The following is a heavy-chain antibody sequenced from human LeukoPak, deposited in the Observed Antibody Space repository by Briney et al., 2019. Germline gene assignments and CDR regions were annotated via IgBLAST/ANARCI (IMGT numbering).Heavy chain of an antibody. V-gene: IGHV3-21*06. CDR1: GFSFSRYW. CDR2: ISSRSNYI. J-gene: IGHJ6*04. CDR3: ARPYGSGSYSAPYYYFGLDV. Sequence: PGGSLRLSCAGSGFSFSRYWMSWVRQAPGKGLEWVSLISSRSNYIYYADSVEGRFTISRDNAKNSVYLQMNSLRAEDTAVYYCARPYGSGSYSAPYYYFGLDVWGKGTTVTVSS. D-gene: IGHD3-10*01.